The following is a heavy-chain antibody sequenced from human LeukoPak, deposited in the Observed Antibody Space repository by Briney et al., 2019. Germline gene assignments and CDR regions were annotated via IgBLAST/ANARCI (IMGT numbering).Heavy chain of an antibody. CDR2: IYTSGST. Sequence: PSQTLSLTCTVSGGSISSGSYYWSWIRQPAGKGLEWIGRIYTSGSTNYNPSLKSRVTISVDTSKNQFSLKLSSVTAADTAVYYCARLITMVRGVISSYYYGMDVWGQGTTVTVSS. D-gene: IGHD3-10*01. CDR1: GGSISSGSYY. V-gene: IGHV4-61*02. J-gene: IGHJ6*02. CDR3: ARLITMVRGVISSYYYGMDV.